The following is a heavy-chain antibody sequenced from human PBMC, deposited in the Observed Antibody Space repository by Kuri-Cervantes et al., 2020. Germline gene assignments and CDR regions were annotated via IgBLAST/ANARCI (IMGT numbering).Heavy chain of an antibody. J-gene: IGHJ5*02. V-gene: IGHV1-24*01. D-gene: IGHD3-22*01. CDR1: GYTLTELS. CDR2: VDAEDGET. CDR3: ATDYYDSSGSNWFDP. Sequence: ASVKVSCKVSGYTLTELSMHWVRQAPGQGLGWMGGVDAEDGETIYAQKFQGRVTMTEDTSTDTAYMELSSLRSEDTAVYYCATDYYDSSGSNWFDPWGQGTLVTVSS.